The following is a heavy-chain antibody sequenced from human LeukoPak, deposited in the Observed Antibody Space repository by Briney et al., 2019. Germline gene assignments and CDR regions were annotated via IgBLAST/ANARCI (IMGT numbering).Heavy chain of an antibody. Sequence: SVKVSCKASGYTFTSYGISWVRQAPGQGLEWMGGIIPIFGTANYAQKFQGRVTTTADESTSTAYMELSSLRSEDTAVYYCAVLLSGGSSGHFDYWGQGTLVTVSS. J-gene: IGHJ4*02. D-gene: IGHD2-15*01. V-gene: IGHV1-69*13. CDR3: AVLLSGGSSGHFDY. CDR2: IIPIFGTA. CDR1: GYTFTSYG.